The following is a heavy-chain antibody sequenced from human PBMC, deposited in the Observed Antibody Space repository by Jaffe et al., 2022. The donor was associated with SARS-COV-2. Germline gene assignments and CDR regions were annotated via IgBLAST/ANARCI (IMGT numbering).Heavy chain of an antibody. CDR2: IYYTGST. J-gene: IGHJ4*02. CDR1: GGSIGGSY. D-gene: IGHD3-3*01. CDR3: VRAYDFWSAYGFDY. Sequence: QVQLQESGPGLVKPSETLSLTCTVSGGSIGGSYWNWIRLPPGKGLEWLGYIYYTGSTKYNPSLGGRVTMSLDPSKNQFSLKLTSVTAADTAVYYCVRAYDFWSAYGFDYWGQGTLVTVSS. V-gene: IGHV4-59*01.